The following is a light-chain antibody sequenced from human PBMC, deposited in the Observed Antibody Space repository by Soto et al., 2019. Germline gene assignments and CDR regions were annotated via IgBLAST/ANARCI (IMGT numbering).Light chain of an antibody. J-gene: IGLJ1*01. CDR1: SSDVGNYNY. CDR2: EVS. V-gene: IGLV2-14*01. Sequence: QSVLTQPASVSGSPGQSITISCTGTSSDVGNYNYVSWFQQHPGKAPKLILFEVSYRPSGISNRFSGSKSGNTASLTISGLQVEDEGIYFCSSYTTSSTLLFGPGTKVTVL. CDR3: SSYTTSSTLL.